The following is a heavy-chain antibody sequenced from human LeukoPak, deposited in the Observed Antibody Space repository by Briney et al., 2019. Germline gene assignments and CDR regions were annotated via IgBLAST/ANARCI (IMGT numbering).Heavy chain of an antibody. Sequence: SETLSLTCTVSGGSISSYYWSWIRQPPGKGLEWIGYIYYSGSTNYNPSLKSRVTISVDTSKNQFSLKLSSVTAADTAVYYCARGGWVGGVYDAFDIWGQGTMVTVSS. CDR2: IYYSGST. D-gene: IGHD3-16*01. V-gene: IGHV4-59*01. J-gene: IGHJ3*02. CDR3: ARGGWVGGVYDAFDI. CDR1: GGSISSYY.